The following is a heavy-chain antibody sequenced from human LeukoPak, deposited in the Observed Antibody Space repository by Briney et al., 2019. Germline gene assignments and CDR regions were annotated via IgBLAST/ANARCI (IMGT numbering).Heavy chain of an antibody. V-gene: IGHV3-7*03. J-gene: IGHJ5*02. Sequence: PGGSLRLSCAASGFNFNTYWMSWVRQAPGKGLEWVANIRPDGRDKHYVDSVKGRFTISRDNAKNSLYLEMNSLRAEDTAVYYCGREDRTFDPWGQGTLVTVSS. CDR2: IRPDGRDK. CDR3: GREDRTFDP. CDR1: GFNFNTYW.